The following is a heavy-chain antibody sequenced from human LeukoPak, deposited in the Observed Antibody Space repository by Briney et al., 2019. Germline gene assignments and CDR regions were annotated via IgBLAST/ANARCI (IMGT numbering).Heavy chain of an antibody. J-gene: IGHJ3*02. CDR2: IKEDGSQK. CDR3: ARVSFGAFDI. D-gene: IGHD3-10*01. CDR1: GFTFSTYW. V-gene: IGHV3-7*01. Sequence: GGSLRLSCAASGFTFSTYWMSWVRQAPGKGLEWVANIKEDGSQKYYDDSVKGRFTISKDNAKNSLYLQMNSLRAEDTAVYYCARVSFGAFDIWGQGTMVTVSS.